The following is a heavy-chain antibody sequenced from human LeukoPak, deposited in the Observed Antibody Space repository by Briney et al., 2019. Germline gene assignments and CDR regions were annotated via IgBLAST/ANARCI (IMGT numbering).Heavy chain of an antibody. Sequence: SETLSLTCAVSGYSISSGYYWGWIRQPPGKGLEWIGNIYHSGSTYYNPSLESRVTISVDTSKNQFSLNLTSVTAADTAVYYCARRQSGYRDYWGQGTLVTVSS. V-gene: IGHV4-38-2*01. CDR1: GYSISSGYY. CDR2: IYHSGST. CDR3: ARRQSGYRDY. J-gene: IGHJ4*02. D-gene: IGHD3-22*01.